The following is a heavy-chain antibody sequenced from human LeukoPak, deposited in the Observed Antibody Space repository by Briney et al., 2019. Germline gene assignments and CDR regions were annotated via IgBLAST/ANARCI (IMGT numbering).Heavy chain of an antibody. V-gene: IGHV1-69*05. D-gene: IGHD1-26*01. CDR1: GGTFSSYA. CDR2: IIPIFGTA. CDR3: ASVGSYSGSYYPFDY. Sequence: GASVKVSCKASGGTFSSYAISWVRHAPGQGLEWMGGIIPIFGTANYAQKFRGRVTITTDESTSTAYVELSSLRSEDTAVYYCASVGSYSGSYYPFDYWGQGTLVTVSS. J-gene: IGHJ4*02.